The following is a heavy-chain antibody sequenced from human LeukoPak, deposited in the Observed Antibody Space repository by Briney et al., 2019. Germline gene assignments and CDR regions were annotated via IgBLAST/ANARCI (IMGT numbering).Heavy chain of an antibody. J-gene: IGHJ4*02. CDR1: GFTFSSYE. CDR2: ISSSASYI. Sequence: PGGSLRLSCAASGFTFSSYEMNWVRQAPGKGLEWVSSISSSASYIYYAESVKGRFTISRDNAKNSLYLQMNSLRAEDTAVYYCARDLGGSGTYIDYWGQGTLVTVSS. V-gene: IGHV3-21*01. D-gene: IGHD3-10*01. CDR3: ARDLGGSGTYIDY.